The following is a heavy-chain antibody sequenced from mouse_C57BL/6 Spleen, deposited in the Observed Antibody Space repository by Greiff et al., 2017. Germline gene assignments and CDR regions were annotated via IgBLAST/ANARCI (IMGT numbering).Heavy chain of an antibody. CDR3: ARRDWDY. V-gene: IGHV5-17*01. CDR2: ISSGSSTI. J-gene: IGHJ2*01. D-gene: IGHD3-3*01. Sequence: EVKLMESGGGLVKPGGSLKLSCAASGFTFSDYGMHWVRQAPGKGLEWVAYISSGSSTIYSADTVKGRFNISRDNAKNTLFLQMTSLRSEDTAMYYCARRDWDYWGQGTTLTVSS. CDR1: GFTFSDYG.